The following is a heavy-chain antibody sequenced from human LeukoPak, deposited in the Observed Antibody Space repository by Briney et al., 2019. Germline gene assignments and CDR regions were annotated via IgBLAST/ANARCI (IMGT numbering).Heavy chain of an antibody. V-gene: IGHV1-2*02. D-gene: IGHD2-2*01. CDR2: INPSSGDT. Sequence: GASVKVSCKASGYTFTGYYMHWVRQAPGQGLEWMGWINPSSGDTNYAQQFQGRVTMTRDTSISTAYMGLKRLRSDDTAVYYCARDPNCSSPSCHDIDYYYYMDVWGKGTTVTVSS. CDR1: GYTFTGYY. J-gene: IGHJ6*03. CDR3: ARDPNCSSPSCHDIDYYYYMDV.